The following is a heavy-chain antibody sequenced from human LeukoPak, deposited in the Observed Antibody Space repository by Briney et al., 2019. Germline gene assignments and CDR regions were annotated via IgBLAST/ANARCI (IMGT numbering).Heavy chain of an antibody. J-gene: IGHJ4*02. D-gene: IGHD5-18*01. CDR3: GRRSDSYGLDY. CDR2: IYTSGST. V-gene: IGHV4-4*09. Sequence: SETLSLTCTVSGGSISSYYWSWIRQPPGKGLEWIGYIYTSGSTNYNPSLKSRVTISVDTSKNQFSLKLSSVTAADTAVYYCGRRSDSYGLDYWGQETLVTVSS. CDR1: GGSISSYY.